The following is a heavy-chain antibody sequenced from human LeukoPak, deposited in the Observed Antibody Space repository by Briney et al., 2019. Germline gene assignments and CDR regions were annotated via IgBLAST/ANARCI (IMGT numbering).Heavy chain of an antibody. D-gene: IGHD3-3*01. J-gene: IGHJ6*03. CDR3: ARGIFGVVPYYYYYMDV. CDR2: IYHSGST. V-gene: IGHV4-59*12. CDR1: GGSISSYY. Sequence: SETLSLTCTVSGGSISSYYWSWIRQPPGKGLEWIGYIYHSGSTYYNPSLKSRVTISVDRSKNQFSLKLSSVTAADTAVYYCARGIFGVVPYYYYYMDVWGKGTTVTVSS.